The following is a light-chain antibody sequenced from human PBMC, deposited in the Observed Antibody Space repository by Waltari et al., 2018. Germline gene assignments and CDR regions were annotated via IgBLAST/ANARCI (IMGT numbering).Light chain of an antibody. V-gene: IGLV1-44*01. Sequence: LTPSPSLSGTPGPRLPIPCSGDIYNIGIIPVTWYQQFPGAAPRVVMTATNERPSGIPDRFSGSKSGNSASLTISGLRFEDESDFYCGAWDDKVKAWLFGGGTTVTVL. CDR2: ATN. CDR3: GAWDDKVKAWL. J-gene: IGLJ2*01. CDR1: IYNIGIIP.